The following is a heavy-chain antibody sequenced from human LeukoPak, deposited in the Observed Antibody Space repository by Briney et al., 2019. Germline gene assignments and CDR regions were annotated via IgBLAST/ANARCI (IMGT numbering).Heavy chain of an antibody. V-gene: IGHV3-33*06. Sequence: GGSLRLSCAASGFTFSSYGMHWVRQAPGKGLEWVAVIWYDGSNKYYADSVKGRFTISRDNSKNTLYLQMNSLRAEDTAVYYCAKGQSLSVQQLVYYWGQGTLVTVSS. D-gene: IGHD6-13*01. CDR3: AKGQSLSVQQLVYY. CDR1: GFTFSSYG. CDR2: IWYDGSNK. J-gene: IGHJ4*02.